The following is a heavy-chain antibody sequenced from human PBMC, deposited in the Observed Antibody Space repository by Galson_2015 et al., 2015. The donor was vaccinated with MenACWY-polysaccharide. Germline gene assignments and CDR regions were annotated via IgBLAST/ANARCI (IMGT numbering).Heavy chain of an antibody. CDR1: GYTFDDYA. V-gene: IGHV3-9*01. Sequence: SLRLSCAASGYTFDDYAMHWVRQAPGKGLEWVSGISWNSGSIGYADSVKGRSTISRDNAKNSLYLQMNSLRAEDTALYYCAKAPLGAAAAAFDIWGQGTMVTVSS. CDR2: ISWNSGSI. J-gene: IGHJ3*02. CDR3: AKAPLGAAAAAFDI. D-gene: IGHD6-13*01.